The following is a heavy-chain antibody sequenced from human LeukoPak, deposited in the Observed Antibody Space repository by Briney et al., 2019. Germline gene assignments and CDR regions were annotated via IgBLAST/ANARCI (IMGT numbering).Heavy chain of an antibody. CDR2: ISGSGGST. V-gene: IGHV3-23*01. J-gene: IGHJ4*02. CDR3: AKETYSGSTGLRDY. CDR1: GYTFSSYA. Sequence: PGGSLRLSCAASGYTFSSYAMSWVRQAPGKGLEWVSAISGSGGSTYYADSVKGRFTISRDNSKNTLYLQMNSLRAEDTAVYYCAKETYSGSTGLRDYWGQGTLVTVSS. D-gene: IGHD1-26*01.